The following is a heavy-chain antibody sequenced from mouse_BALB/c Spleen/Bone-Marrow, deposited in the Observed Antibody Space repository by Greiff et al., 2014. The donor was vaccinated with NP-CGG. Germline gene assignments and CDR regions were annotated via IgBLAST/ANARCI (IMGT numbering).Heavy chain of an antibody. J-gene: IGHJ1*01. Sequence: VQLQQSGTELVRPGASVKLSCKASGYTFTSYWIHWVKQRPGQGLEWIGEIEPSDSYTNYNQEFNGKATLTVDTSSNTAYMQLSSLTSEDSAVYYCTRLDNWYFDVWGAGTTVTVSS. CDR3: TRLDNWYFDV. V-gene: IGHV1-69*02. CDR2: IEPSDSYT. CDR1: GYTFTSYW.